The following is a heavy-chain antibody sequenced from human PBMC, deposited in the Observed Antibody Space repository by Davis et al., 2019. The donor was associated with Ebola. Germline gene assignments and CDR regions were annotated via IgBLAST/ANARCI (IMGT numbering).Heavy chain of an antibody. CDR3: ARGDGYNYWVS. CDR1: GFTFSSYW. CDR2: FYIGGST. D-gene: IGHD5-24*01. V-gene: IGHV3-66*01. Sequence: GGSLRLSCAASGFTFSSYWMSWVRQAPGKGLEWVSVFYIGGSTYYADSVKGRFTISRDTSKNTLYLQMNSLRAEDTAVYYCARGDGYNYWVSWGQGTLVTVSS. J-gene: IGHJ5*02.